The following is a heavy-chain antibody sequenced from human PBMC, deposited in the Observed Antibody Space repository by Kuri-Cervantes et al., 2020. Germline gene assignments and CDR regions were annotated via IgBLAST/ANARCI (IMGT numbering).Heavy chain of an antibody. CDR3: ARDRNGWYLED. Sequence: GESLKISCAASGFTFSSYAMSWVRQAPGKGLEWVAAIQYDGSNKYYADSVKGRFTISRDNSKNTLYLEMDSLGAEDTAVYYCARDRNGWYLEDWGQGALVTVSS. CDR2: IQYDGSNK. D-gene: IGHD5-24*01. J-gene: IGHJ4*02. V-gene: IGHV3-33*08. CDR1: GFTFSSYA.